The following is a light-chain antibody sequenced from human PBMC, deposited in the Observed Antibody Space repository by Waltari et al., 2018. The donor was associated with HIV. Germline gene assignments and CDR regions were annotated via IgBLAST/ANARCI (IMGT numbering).Light chain of an antibody. CDR3: QVWDSSSDHPRV. CDR2: DGS. J-gene: IGLJ3*02. V-gene: IGLV3-21*04. CDR1: NLGSKS. Sequence: SYVLTQPPSVSLAPGKTARTNCGGNNLGSKSVPWYQKKPGQAPVLCIYDGSDRPSGIPERFPGSNSGNTATLTISRVEAGDEADYYCQVWDSSSDHPRVFGGGTKLTVL.